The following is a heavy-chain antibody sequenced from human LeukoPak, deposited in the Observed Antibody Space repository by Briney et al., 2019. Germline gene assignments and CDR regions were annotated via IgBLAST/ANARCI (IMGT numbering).Heavy chain of an antibody. V-gene: IGHV1-2*02. Sequence: ASVKVSCKASGYTFTGYYMHWVRQAPGQGLEWMGWINPNSGGTNYAQKFQGRVTMTRDTSISTAYMELSRLRSDDTAVYYCARDNGSSWYYFDYWGQGTLVTVSS. CDR1: GYTFTGYY. D-gene: IGHD6-13*01. CDR2: INPNSGGT. J-gene: IGHJ4*02. CDR3: ARDNGSSWYYFDY.